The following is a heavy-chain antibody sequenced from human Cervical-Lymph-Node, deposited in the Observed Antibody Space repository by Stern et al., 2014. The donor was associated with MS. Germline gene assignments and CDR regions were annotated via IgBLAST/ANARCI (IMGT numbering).Heavy chain of an antibody. J-gene: IGHJ4*02. CDR3: ATPLTRYDSSGFDY. D-gene: IGHD3-22*01. CDR1: GYTLTELS. CDR2: YDPEDAET. Sequence: VQLVESGAEVKKPGASVKVSCKVSGYTLTELSMHWVRQAPGQGLGWMGGYDPEDAETIYAQKFQVRVTMTEDTSTDTAYMELSSLRSEDTAMYYCATPLTRYDSSGFDYWGQGTLVTVSS. V-gene: IGHV1-24*01.